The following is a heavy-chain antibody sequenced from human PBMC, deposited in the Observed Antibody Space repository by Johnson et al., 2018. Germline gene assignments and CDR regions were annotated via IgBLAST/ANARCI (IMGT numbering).Heavy chain of an antibody. Sequence: QLLESGPEVKKPGTSVKVSCKASGFTFTSSAVQWVRQARGQRLEWIGWIVVGSGNTNYAQKFQERVTITRDMSTSTAYMELSSLRSEDTAVYYCAADLYGDPIAYYYYYGMDVWGQGTTVTVSS. CDR2: IVVGSGNT. J-gene: IGHJ6*02. CDR1: GFTFTSSA. V-gene: IGHV1-58*01. D-gene: IGHD4-17*01. CDR3: AADLYGDPIAYYYYYGMDV.